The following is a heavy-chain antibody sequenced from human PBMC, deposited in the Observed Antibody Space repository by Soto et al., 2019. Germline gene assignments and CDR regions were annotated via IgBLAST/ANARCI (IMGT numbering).Heavy chain of an antibody. Sequence: SLWITWVLQMPGKGLEWMGRIDPTDSYTNYSPSFQGHVTISADMSINTAYLQWSSLKASDTAMYYCAATHPLYTTSRGGSYGMDVWGQGTMVTVSS. CDR1: SLW. CDR2: IDPTDSYT. V-gene: IGHV5-10-1*01. CDR3: AATHPLYTTSRGGSYGMDV. D-gene: IGHD2-2*02. J-gene: IGHJ6*02.